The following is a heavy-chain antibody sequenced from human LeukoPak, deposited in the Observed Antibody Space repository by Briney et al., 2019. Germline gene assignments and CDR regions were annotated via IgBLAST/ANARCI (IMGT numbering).Heavy chain of an antibody. V-gene: IGHV4-39*01. CDR3: GRRGVVPAAVSYFDN. J-gene: IGHJ4*02. CDR2: IYYTGTT. D-gene: IGHD2-2*01. Sequence: SETLSLTCAVFRGSITNSSCYWGWIRQPPGKGLEWIGGIYYTGTTYYSPSLNSRITISMDTSKNLFSLRLASVTAADTALFFWGRRGVVPAAVSYFDNWGQETLVPVPS. CDR1: RGSITNSSCY.